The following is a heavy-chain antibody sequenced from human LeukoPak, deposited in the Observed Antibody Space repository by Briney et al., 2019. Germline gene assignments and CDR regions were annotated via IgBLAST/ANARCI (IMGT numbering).Heavy chain of an antibody. CDR3: ARDRYYDSSGDYYYYMDV. CDR2: IYTSGST. Sequence: SETLSLTCTVSGGSISSYYWSWIRQSAGKGLEWIGRIYTSGSTNYNPSLKSRVTMSVDTSKNQFSLKLSSVTAADTAVYYCARDRYYDSSGDYYYYMDVWGKGTTVTISS. D-gene: IGHD3-22*01. CDR1: GGSISSYY. V-gene: IGHV4-4*07. J-gene: IGHJ6*03.